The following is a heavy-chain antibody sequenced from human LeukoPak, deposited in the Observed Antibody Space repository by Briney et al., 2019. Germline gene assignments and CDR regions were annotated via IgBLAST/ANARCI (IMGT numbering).Heavy chain of an antibody. J-gene: IGHJ3*02. D-gene: IGHD6-13*01. CDR1: GFTFRSYG. Sequence: GGSLRLSCTASGFTFRSYGMHWLRLSPGKGLEWVAFIRFDGSNIYYADSVRGRFTISRDNSKNTLYLHVNSLRAKDTAVYYCSKDLAATWAFDIWGRGTRVTVSS. V-gene: IGHV3-30*02. CDR2: IRFDGSNI. CDR3: SKDLAATWAFDI.